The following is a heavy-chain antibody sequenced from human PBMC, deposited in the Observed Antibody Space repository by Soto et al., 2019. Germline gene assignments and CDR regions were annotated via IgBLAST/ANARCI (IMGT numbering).Heavy chain of an antibody. D-gene: IGHD3-3*01. CDR2: IYYSGST. CDR3: ARLFYDFWSGYYYGMDV. J-gene: IGHJ6*02. V-gene: IGHV4-39*01. Sequence: PSETLSLTCTVSGGSISSSSYYWGWIRQPPGKGLEWIGSIYYSGSTYYNPSLKSRVTISVDTSKNQFSLKLSSVTAADTAVYYCARLFYDFWSGYYYGMDVWGQGTTVTVSS. CDR1: GGSISSSSYY.